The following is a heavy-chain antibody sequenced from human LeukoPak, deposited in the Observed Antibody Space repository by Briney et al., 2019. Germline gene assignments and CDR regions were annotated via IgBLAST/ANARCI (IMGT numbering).Heavy chain of an antibody. V-gene: IGHV4-4*07. CDR3: ARDTVILRYFDWLKDEHAFDI. D-gene: IGHD3-9*01. CDR1: GGSFSSSY. Sequence: PSETLSLTCTVSGGSFSSSYWSWIRQPAGKGLEWIGRIYKNGNTNYNPSLESRVTISVDTSKNQFSLKLSSVTAADTAVYYCARDTVILRYFDWLKDEHAFDIWGQGTMVTVSS. CDR2: IYKNGNT. J-gene: IGHJ3*02.